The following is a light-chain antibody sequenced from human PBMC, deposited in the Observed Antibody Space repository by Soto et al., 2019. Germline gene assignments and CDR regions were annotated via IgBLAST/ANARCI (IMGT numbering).Light chain of an antibody. CDR3: QQYNNWPPVT. V-gene: IGKV3-15*01. CDR2: GAS. CDR1: PSVSSN. Sequence: SPGTLSLSPGERATLSCSASPSVSSNLAWYQQKPGQAPRLLIYGASTRATGIPARFSGSGSGTEFTLTISSLQSEDFAVYYCQQYNNWPPVTFGGGTKVDIK. J-gene: IGKJ4*01.